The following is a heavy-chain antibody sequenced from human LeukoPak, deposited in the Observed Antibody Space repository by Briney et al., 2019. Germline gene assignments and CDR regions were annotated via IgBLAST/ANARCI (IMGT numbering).Heavy chain of an antibody. D-gene: IGHD5-24*01. Sequence: SETLSLTCAVSGGSISSSNWWSWVRQPPGKGLEWIGEIYHSGSTNYNPSLKSRVTISVDKSKNQFSLKLSSVTAADTAVYYCARVRGSNYRPRYFDYWGQGALVTVSS. V-gene: IGHV4-4*02. CDR3: ARVRGSNYRPRYFDY. CDR1: GGSISSSNW. J-gene: IGHJ4*02. CDR2: IYHSGST.